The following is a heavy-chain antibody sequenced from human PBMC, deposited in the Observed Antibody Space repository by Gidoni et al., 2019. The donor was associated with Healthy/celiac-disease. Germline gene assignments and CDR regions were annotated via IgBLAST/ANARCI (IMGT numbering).Heavy chain of an antibody. J-gene: IGHJ4*02. CDR1: GFTFSSYS. Sequence: EVQLVESGGGLVKPGGSLRLSCAASGFTFSSYSMNRVRQAPGKGVEWVSSSSSSSSYIYNADSVKGRFTITRDNAKNSLYLQKNSLRAGGTAGYYCARNPYDYWGQGTLVTVSS. CDR2: SSSSSSYI. CDR3: ARNPYDY. V-gene: IGHV3-21*01.